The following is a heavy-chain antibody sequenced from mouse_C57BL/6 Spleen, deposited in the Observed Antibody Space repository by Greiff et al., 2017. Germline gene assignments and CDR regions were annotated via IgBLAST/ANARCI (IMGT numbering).Heavy chain of an antibody. CDR3: TTPYDYDDWFAY. CDR2: IDPEDGDT. Sequence: EVQLQQSGAELVRPGASVKLSCPASGFNIKDYYMHWVKQRTEQGLVWIGRIDPEDGDTAYAPQFQGKATMTADTSSNTAYLQLSSLTSEDTAVYYCTTPYDYDDWFAYWGQGTLVTVSA. CDR1: GFNIKDYY. V-gene: IGHV14-1*01. J-gene: IGHJ3*01. D-gene: IGHD2-4*01.